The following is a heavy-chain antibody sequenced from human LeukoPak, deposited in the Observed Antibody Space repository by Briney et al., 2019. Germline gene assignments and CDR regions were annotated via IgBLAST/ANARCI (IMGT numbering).Heavy chain of an antibody. D-gene: IGHD2-2*01. CDR1: GYTFIDYY. CDR3: ARRYSTGWSNYYYYYHMDV. J-gene: IGHJ6*03. V-gene: IGHV1-2*02. Sequence: ASVKVSCKASGYTFIDYYVYWVRQAPGQGREWMGRINPKNGGTDYAQKFQGRVTMTRDTSINTVYMEVTRVTSDDTAVYYCARRYSTGWSNYYYYYHMDVWGKGTTVTVSS. CDR2: INPKNGGT.